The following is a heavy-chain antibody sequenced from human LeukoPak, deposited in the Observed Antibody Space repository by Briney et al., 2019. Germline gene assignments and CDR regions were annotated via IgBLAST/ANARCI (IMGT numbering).Heavy chain of an antibody. D-gene: IGHD7-27*01. V-gene: IGHV3-23*03. J-gene: IGHJ4*02. CDR1: GFTFSLYD. Sequence: LGGSLRLSCAASGFTFSLYDMSWVRQAPGKGLECVSAIDRGVGSTYYADSVKGRFTISRDNSENTLYLQMSGLRAEDTAVYYCAKGTGDMGYYFDYWGQGTLVTVSS. CDR2: IDRGVGST. CDR3: AKGTGDMGYYFDY.